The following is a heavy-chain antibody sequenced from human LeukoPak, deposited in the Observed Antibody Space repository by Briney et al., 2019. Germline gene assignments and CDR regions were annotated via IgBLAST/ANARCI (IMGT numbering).Heavy chain of an antibody. V-gene: IGHV4-59*01. J-gene: IGHJ4*02. Sequence: SETLSLTCTVSGGSISSYYWSWIRQPPGKGLEWIGYIYYSGSTEYNPSLRSRVTISLEMSKHKFSLNLTSVTAADTAVYYCASNTGTVFDYWGQGALVTVSS. CDR2: IYYSGST. CDR3: ASNTGTVFDY. CDR1: GGSISSYY. D-gene: IGHD7-27*01.